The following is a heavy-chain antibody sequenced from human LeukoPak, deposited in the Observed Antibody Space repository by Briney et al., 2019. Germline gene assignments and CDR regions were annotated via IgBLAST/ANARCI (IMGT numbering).Heavy chain of an antibody. CDR3: ARHSSPHAGSSSWYDF. Sequence: PSETPSLTCTVSGGSISSSTYHWGWIRQPPGKGLEWIGSIYYSGNTYYNPSLKSRVTISVDTSKNQFSVKLSSVTAADTAVYYCARHSSPHAGSSSWYDFWGQGTLVTVSS. J-gene: IGHJ5*01. V-gene: IGHV4-39*01. CDR1: GGSISSSTYH. CDR2: IYYSGNT. D-gene: IGHD2-15*01.